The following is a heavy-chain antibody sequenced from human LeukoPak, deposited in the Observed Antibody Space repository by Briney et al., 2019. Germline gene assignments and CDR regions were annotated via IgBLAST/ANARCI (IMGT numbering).Heavy chain of an antibody. V-gene: IGHV1-18*01. CDR3: ARAGDYDSLGY. CDR1: GYTVTSYG. Sequence: ASVKVSCKTSGYTVTSYGIIWVRQAPGQGLEWMGWISAYNGNTNYAQKLQGRVTMTTDTSTSTAYMELRSLRSDDTAVYYCARAGDYDSLGYWGQGTLVTVSS. CDR2: ISAYNGNT. J-gene: IGHJ4*02. D-gene: IGHD3-22*01.